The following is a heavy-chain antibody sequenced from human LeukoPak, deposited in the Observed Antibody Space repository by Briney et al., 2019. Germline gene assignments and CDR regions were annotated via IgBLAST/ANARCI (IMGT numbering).Heavy chain of an antibody. V-gene: IGHV3-30*04. D-gene: IGHD2-15*01. CDR2: ISYDGSNK. CDR3: AREYCSGGSYNEEACAFDI. Sequence: GGSLRLSCAASGFTFSSYAMHWVRQAPGKGLEWVAVISYDGSNKYYAGSVKGRFTISRDNSKNTLYLQMNSLRAEDTAVYYCAREYCSGGSYNEEACAFDIWGQGTMVTVSS. J-gene: IGHJ3*02. CDR1: GFTFSSYA.